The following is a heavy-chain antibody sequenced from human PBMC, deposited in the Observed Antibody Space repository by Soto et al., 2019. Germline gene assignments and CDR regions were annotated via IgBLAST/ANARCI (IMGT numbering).Heavy chain of an antibody. V-gene: IGHV1-18*01. D-gene: IGHD4-4*01. CDR3: ATSPPDYSSPYNWFDP. CDR1: GYTFTSYD. CDR2: ISAYNGNT. J-gene: IGHJ5*02. Sequence: GASVKVSCKASGYTFTSYDISWVRQAPGQGLEWMGWISAYNGNTNYAQKLQGRVTMTTDTSTSTAYMELRSLRSDDTAVYYCATSPPDYSSPYNWFDPWGQGTLVTVSS.